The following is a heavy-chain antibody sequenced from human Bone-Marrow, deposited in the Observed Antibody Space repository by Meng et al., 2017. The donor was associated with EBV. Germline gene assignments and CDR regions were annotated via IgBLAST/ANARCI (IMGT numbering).Heavy chain of an antibody. V-gene: IGHV3-23*04. Sequence: EVHLVDAGGALGQPGGSLSLSCAASEFTFSSYWMHWVRQAPGEGLVWVSAISGSGGSTYYADSVKGRFTISRDNSKNTLYLQMNSLRAEDTAVYYCAPEEWELPNFDYWGQGTLVTVSS. CDR3: APEEWELPNFDY. D-gene: IGHD1-26*01. J-gene: IGHJ4*02. CDR2: ISGSGGST. CDR1: EFTFSSYW.